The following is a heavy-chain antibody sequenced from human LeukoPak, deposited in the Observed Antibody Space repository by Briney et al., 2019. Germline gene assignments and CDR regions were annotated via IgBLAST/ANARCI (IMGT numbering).Heavy chain of an antibody. Sequence: GRSLRLSCAASGFTFSSYGMHWVRQAPGEGLEWVAIISYDGRNKYYADSVEGRFTIYRDNPKNTLYLRMNSPRPEDTAVYYCAKEFRHKFEYWGQGTLVTVSS. V-gene: IGHV3-30*18. CDR3: AKEFRHKFEY. J-gene: IGHJ4*02. CDR1: GFTFSSYG. CDR2: ISYDGRNK.